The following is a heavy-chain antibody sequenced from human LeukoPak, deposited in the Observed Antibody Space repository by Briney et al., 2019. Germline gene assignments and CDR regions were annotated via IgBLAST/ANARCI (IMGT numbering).Heavy chain of an antibody. CDR2: IYYSGST. D-gene: IGHD4-17*01. J-gene: IGHJ5*02. CDR3: ARLHTATYRFDP. V-gene: IGHV4-39*01. CDR1: GGSISSSSDY. Sequence: PSETLSLTCTVSGGSISSSSDYWGWVRQPPGKGLEWIGSIYYSGSTYYNPSLKNRVTISVDTSKNQFSLKLSSVTAADTAVYYCARLHTATYRFDPWGQGTLVTVSS.